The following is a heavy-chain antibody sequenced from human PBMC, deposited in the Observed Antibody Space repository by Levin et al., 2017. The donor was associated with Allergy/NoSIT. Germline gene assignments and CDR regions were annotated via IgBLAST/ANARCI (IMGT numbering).Heavy chain of an antibody. CDR2: IKQDGSEK. D-gene: IGHD2/OR15-2a*01. CDR1: GFTFSSYW. CDR3: ARDIIGRDDAFDI. J-gene: IGHJ3*02. V-gene: IGHV3-7*01. Sequence: GESLKISCAASGFTFSSYWMSWVRQAPGKGLEWVANIKQDGSEKYYVDSVKGRFTISRDNAKNSLYLQMNSLRAEDTAVYYCARDIIGRDDAFDIWGQGTMVTVSS.